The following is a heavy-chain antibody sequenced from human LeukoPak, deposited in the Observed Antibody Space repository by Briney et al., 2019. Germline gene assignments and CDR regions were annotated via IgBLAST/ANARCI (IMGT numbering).Heavy chain of an antibody. CDR1: GGSISSSSYY. J-gene: IGHJ4*02. CDR2: IYYSGST. D-gene: IGHD3-22*01. V-gene: IGHV4-39*07. CDR3: AREPRITMIVADY. Sequence: PSETLSLTCTVSGGSISSSSYYWGWIRQPPGKGLEWIGSIYYSGSTSYNPSLKSRVTISVDTSKNQFSLKLSSVTAADTAVYYCAREPRITMIVADYWGQGTLVTVSS.